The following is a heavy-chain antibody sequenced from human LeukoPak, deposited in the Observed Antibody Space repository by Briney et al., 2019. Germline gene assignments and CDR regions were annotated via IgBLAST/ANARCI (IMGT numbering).Heavy chain of an antibody. Sequence: SETLSLTCTVSGGSISTYYWSWIRQPPGKGLDWIGYIYTSGSTDYNPSLKSRVTISLDTSNNQFSLNLNSVTAADTAVYYCARSRGRKVTPFDYWGQGSLVTVSS. D-gene: IGHD3-10*01. V-gene: IGHV4-4*09. CDR2: IYTSGST. CDR1: GGSISTYY. J-gene: IGHJ4*02. CDR3: ARSRGRKVTPFDY.